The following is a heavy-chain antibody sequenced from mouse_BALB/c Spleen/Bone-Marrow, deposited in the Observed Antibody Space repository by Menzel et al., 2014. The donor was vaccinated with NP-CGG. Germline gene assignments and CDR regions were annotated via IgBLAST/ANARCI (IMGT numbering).Heavy chain of an antibody. CDR2: INPSTGYT. D-gene: IGHD2-4*01. J-gene: IGHJ3*01. CDR1: GYTFTSYW. Sequence: VQLQQSGAELAKPGASVKMSCKASGYTFTSYWMHWVKQRPGQGLEWIGYINPSTGYTEYNQKFKDKATLTAVKSSTTAYMQLRSPTSEDSAVYYCARDDYDAIAYWGQGTLVTVSA. V-gene: IGHV1-7*01. CDR3: ARDDYDAIAY.